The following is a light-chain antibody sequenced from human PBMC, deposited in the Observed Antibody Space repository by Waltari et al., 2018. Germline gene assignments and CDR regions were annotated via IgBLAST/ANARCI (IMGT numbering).Light chain of an antibody. CDR1: QSVSNNY. CDR2: GAS. CDR3: HLYGSART. J-gene: IGKJ4*01. Sequence: NVLTQSPGTLSLSPGERATLSCRASQSVSNNYLAWFQQQPGQAPRPLIDGASSRATGIPDRFSGSGSGTDFTLTISRLEPEDSAVYFCHLYGSARTFGGGTKVEIK. V-gene: IGKV3-20*01.